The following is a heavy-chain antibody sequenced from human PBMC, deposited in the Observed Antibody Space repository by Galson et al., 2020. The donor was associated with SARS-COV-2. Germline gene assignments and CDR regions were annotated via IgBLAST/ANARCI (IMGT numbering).Heavy chain of an antibody. Sequence: QLGESLKISCAASGFSFSHYGIHWVRQAPGKGLEWVAVISYDGNREHYAASVKVRFTISRDNSKNTLNLQMNSLRVEDTAVYYCAKDRGPTAAAGIEHWGQGTLVTVSS. J-gene: IGHJ4*02. CDR2: ISYDGNRE. V-gene: IGHV3-30*18. CDR1: GFSFSHYG. CDR3: AKDRGPTAAAGIEH. D-gene: IGHD6-13*01.